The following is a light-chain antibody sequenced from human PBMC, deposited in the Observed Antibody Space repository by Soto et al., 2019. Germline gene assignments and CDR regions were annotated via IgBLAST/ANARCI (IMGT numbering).Light chain of an antibody. V-gene: IGKV3-15*01. CDR2: GAS. CDR3: QHYNNWPIT. CDR1: QSVSSN. J-gene: IGKJ5*01. Sequence: DIGMTQSPATLSVSPGERATLSCRASQSVSSNLAWYQQKPGQAPRLLIYGASTRATGIPARFSGSGSGTEFTLTISSLQSEDFAVYYCQHYNNWPITFGQLTLLAVK.